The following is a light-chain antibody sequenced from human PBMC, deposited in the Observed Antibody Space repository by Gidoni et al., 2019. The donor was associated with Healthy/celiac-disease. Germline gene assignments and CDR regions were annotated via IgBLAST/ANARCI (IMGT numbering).Light chain of an antibody. CDR1: QSVSSSY. Sequence: IVLTQSPGTLSLSPGERATLSCRASQSVSSSYLAWYQQKPGQAPRLLIYGASSRATGIPDRFSGSGSGTDFTLTISRLEPEDFAVYYCQQYGSSVSVAFGQGTKVEIK. V-gene: IGKV3-20*01. CDR3: QQYGSSVSVA. CDR2: GAS. J-gene: IGKJ1*01.